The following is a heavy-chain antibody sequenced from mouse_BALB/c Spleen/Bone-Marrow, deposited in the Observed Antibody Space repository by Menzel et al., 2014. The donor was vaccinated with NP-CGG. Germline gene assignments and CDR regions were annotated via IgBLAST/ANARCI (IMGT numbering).Heavy chain of an antibody. CDR3: ARWDYAMDY. V-gene: IGHV1-54*03. Sequence: VMLVESGAELVRPGTSVKVSYKASGYAFTNYLIEWVKQRPGQGLEWIGVINPGSGGTNYNEKFKGKATLTADKSSSTAYMQLSGLTSDDSAVYFCARWDYAMDYWGQGTSVTVSS. J-gene: IGHJ4*01. CDR1: GYAFTNYL. CDR2: INPGSGGT.